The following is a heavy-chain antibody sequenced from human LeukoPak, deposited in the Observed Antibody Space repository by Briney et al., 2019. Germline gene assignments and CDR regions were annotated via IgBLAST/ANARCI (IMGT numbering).Heavy chain of an antibody. CDR3: AKGTGVLRYFDWLLLFDY. D-gene: IGHD3-9*01. J-gene: IGHJ4*02. CDR2: ISGSGGST. V-gene: IGHV3-23*01. Sequence: GGSLRLSCAASGFTFSSYAMSWVRQAPGKGLEWVSAISGSGGSTYYADSVKGRFTISRDNSKNTLYLQMNSLRAEDTAVYYCAKGTGVLRYFDWLLLFDYWGQGTLVTVSS. CDR1: GFTFSSYA.